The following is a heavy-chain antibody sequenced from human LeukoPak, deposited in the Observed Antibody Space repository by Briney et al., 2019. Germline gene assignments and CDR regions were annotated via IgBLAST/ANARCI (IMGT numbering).Heavy chain of an antibody. D-gene: IGHD3-16*02. CDR2: INHSGST. V-gene: IGHV4-34*01. CDR3: ARDVSWLSYYFDY. Sequence: SETLSLTCTVSGASITSYYWSWIRQPPGKGLEWIGEINHSGSTNYNPSLKSRVTISVDTSKSQFSLKLSSVTAADTAVYYCARDVSWLSYYFDYWGQGTLVTVSS. CDR1: GASITSYY. J-gene: IGHJ4*02.